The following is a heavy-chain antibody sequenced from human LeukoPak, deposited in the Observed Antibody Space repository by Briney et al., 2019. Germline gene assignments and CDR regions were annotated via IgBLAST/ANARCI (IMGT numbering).Heavy chain of an antibody. J-gene: IGHJ4*02. CDR1: GGSMTNYY. V-gene: IGHV4-59*12. CDR3: ARGGDCSSTSCYDY. CDR2: IYHSGST. Sequence: SETLSLTCTVSGGSMTNYYWSWIRQTPGKGLEWIGYIYHSGSTYYNPSLKSRVTISVDRSKNQFSLKLSSVTAADTAVYYCARGGDCSSTSCYDYWGQGTLVTVSS. D-gene: IGHD2-2*01.